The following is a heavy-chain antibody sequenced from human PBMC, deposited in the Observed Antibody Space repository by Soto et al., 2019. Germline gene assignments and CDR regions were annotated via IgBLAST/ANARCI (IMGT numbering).Heavy chain of an antibody. J-gene: IGHJ3*02. V-gene: IGHV3-7*01. CDR3: ARAPDAFDI. CDR1: GFIFSSDW. Sequence: PGGCLRLTFADSGFIFSSDWMSWVRQAPGKGLEWVANIKQDGSEKYYVDSVKGRFTISRDNAKNSLYLQMNSLRAEDTAVYYCARAPDAFDIWGQGTMVTVSS. CDR2: IKQDGSEK.